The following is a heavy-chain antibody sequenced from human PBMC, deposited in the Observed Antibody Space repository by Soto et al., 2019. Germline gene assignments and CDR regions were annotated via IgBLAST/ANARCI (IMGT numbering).Heavy chain of an antibody. J-gene: IGHJ4*02. CDR3: ARATSFSGHHGY. CDR2: IYYSGST. V-gene: IGHV4-31*03. CDR1: GGSFSSGGYY. D-gene: IGHD2-8*02. Sequence: SETLSLTCTVSGGSFSSGGYYWSWIRQLPGKGLEWIGYIYYSGSTYYNPSLKSRFTISLDTSKNQFSLKLSSVTAADTAVYYCARATSFSGHHGYWGQGALVTVSS.